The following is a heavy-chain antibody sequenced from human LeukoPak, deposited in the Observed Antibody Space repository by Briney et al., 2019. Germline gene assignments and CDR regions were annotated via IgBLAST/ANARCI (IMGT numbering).Heavy chain of an antibody. CDR2: ISGSGGST. J-gene: IGHJ6*03. Sequence: GGSLRLSCAASGFTFSSYAMSWVRQAPGKGLEWVSAISGSGGSTYHADSVKGRFTVSRDNSKNTLYLQMNSLRAEDTAVYYCAKNGELSYYYYYMDVWGKGTTVTISS. V-gene: IGHV3-23*01. CDR1: GFTFSSYA. CDR3: AKNGELSYYYYYMDV. D-gene: IGHD1-7*01.